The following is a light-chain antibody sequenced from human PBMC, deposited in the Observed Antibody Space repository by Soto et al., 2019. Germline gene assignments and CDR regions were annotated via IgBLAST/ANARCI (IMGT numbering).Light chain of an antibody. CDR2: DAS. CDR1: QSISSY. J-gene: IGKJ1*01. CDR3: QQLTDWPPQWT. V-gene: IGKV3-11*01. Sequence: EVVLTQSPDTLSLPPGERATLSCRASQSISSYLAWYQQKPGQATRLLIYDASSRATGIPARFSGSGSGTDFTLTISSLEPEDFAVYYCQQLTDWPPQWTFGQGTKVEIK.